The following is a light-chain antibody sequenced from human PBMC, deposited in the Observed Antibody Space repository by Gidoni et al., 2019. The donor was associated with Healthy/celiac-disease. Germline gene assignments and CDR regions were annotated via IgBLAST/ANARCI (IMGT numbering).Light chain of an antibody. CDR3: QQRSNWPPELT. CDR1: QSVSSY. V-gene: IGKV3-11*01. CDR2: DAA. Sequence: EIVLTQSPATLSLSPGERATLSCRASQSVSSYLAWYQQKPGQAPRLLIYDAANRATGIPARCSGSGSGTDFTLTISSLEPEDFAVYYCQQRSNWPPELTFXGXTKVEIK. J-gene: IGKJ4*01.